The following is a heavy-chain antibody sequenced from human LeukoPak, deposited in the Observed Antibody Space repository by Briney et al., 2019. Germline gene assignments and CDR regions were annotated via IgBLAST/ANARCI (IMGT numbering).Heavy chain of an antibody. D-gene: IGHD3-10*01. Sequence: GGSLRLSCEASGFTFSSYSMNWVRQAPGKGLEWVSYISSSTFTINYADSVKGRFTISRDNAKNSLYLRMNSLRAEDTAVYYCAKDLGHLLYYYGMDVWGQGTTVTVSS. J-gene: IGHJ6*02. CDR3: AKDLGHLLYYYGMDV. CDR1: GFTFSSYS. V-gene: IGHV3-48*01. CDR2: ISSSTFTI.